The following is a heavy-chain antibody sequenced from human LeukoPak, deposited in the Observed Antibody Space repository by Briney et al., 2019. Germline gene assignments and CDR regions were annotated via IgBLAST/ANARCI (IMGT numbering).Heavy chain of an antibody. J-gene: IGHJ4*02. CDR3: ARGATAQLNYYDSSGYYPDY. D-gene: IGHD3-22*01. CDR2: ISYDGGNR. Sequence: GGSLRLSCAASGFTFSSYGMHWVRQAPGKGVEWVAVISYDGGNRYYADSVKGRFTISRDNSKNTLYLQMNSLRAEDTAVYYCARGATAQLNYYDSSGYYPDYWGQGTLVTVSS. CDR1: GFTFSSYG. V-gene: IGHV3-30*03.